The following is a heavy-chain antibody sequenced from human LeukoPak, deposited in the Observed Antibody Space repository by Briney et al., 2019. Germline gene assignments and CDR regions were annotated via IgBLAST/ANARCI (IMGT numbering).Heavy chain of an antibody. CDR1: GFTFSSYG. J-gene: IGHJ3*02. CDR2: IRYDGSNK. V-gene: IGHV3-30*02. Sequence: GGSLRLSCAASGFTFSSYGMHWVRQAPGKGLEWVAFIRYDGSNKYYADSVKGRFTISRDNSKNTLYLQMNSLRAEDTAVYYCAKPYGSGSYRAFDIWGQGTMVTVSS. CDR3: AKPYGSGSYRAFDI. D-gene: IGHD3-10*01.